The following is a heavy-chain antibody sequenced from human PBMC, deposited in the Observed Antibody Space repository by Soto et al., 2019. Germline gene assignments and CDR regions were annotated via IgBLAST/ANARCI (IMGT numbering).Heavy chain of an antibody. CDR1: GFTFSSYG. CDR2: ISYDGSNK. V-gene: IGHV3-30*18. CDR3: AKDAYSGSYRYFDY. D-gene: IGHD1-26*01. Sequence: PGGSLRLSCAASGFTFSSYGMHWVRQAPGKGLEWVAVISYDGSNKYYADSVKGRFTISRDNSKNTLYLQMNSLRAEDTAVYYCAKDAYSGSYRYFDYWGQGTLVTVSS. J-gene: IGHJ4*02.